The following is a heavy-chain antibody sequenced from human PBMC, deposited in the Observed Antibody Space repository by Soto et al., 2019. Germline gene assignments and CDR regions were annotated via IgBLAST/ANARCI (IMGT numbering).Heavy chain of an antibody. CDR1: GFTFSDFG. CDR3: ARGNYESSGYPDC. D-gene: IGHD3-22*01. J-gene: IGHJ4*02. CDR2: IWYDGSNK. Sequence: GGSLRLSYAASGFTFSDFGMHWVRQAPGKGLDWVSVIWYDGSNKYYTDSVKGRFSISRDNSKNTLYLQMNSLRAEDTAVYYCARGNYESSGYPDCWAQGTPV. V-gene: IGHV3-33*01.